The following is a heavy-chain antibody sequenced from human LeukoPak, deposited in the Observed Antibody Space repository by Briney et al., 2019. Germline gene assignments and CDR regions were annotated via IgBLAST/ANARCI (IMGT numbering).Heavy chain of an antibody. CDR2: INGDGSIT. J-gene: IGHJ4*02. D-gene: IGHD6-13*01. CDR3: ARLSGYSSIDY. V-gene: IGHV3-74*03. CDR1: GFTFSNYW. Sequence: GGSLRLSCAASGFTFSNYWIHWVRQVQGQGLVWVSRINGDGSITTYADSVKGRFTISRDDAKNTLYLQMNSLRVEDTAVYYCARLSGYSSIDYWGQGALVTVSS.